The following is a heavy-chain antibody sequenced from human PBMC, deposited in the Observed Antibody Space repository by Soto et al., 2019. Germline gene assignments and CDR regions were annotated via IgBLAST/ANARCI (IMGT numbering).Heavy chain of an antibody. J-gene: IGHJ4*02. Sequence: SETLSLTCTVSGGSISSSTYYWVWIRQPPGKGLEWIGSIYYSGSTYYNPSLKSRVTISVDTSKNQFSLKLSSVTAADTAVYYCARESIAARPRSDYWGQGTLVTVSS. V-gene: IGHV4-39*02. D-gene: IGHD6-6*01. CDR3: ARESIAARPRSDY. CDR2: IYYSGST. CDR1: GGSISSSTYY.